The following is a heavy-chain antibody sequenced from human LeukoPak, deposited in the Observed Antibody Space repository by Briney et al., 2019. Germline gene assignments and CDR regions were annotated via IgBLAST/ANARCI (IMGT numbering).Heavy chain of an antibody. CDR1: GLILSDHY. J-gene: IGHJ3*02. CDR3: VRVCDSDCQGAHAFDI. CDR2: TRNRTKSYST. D-gene: IGHD2-21*02. Sequence: GGSLRLSCAVSGLILSDHYIDWVRQAAGKGLEWVGRTRNRTKSYSTAYAASVEGRFTISRDDLENSVYLEMNSLKSEDTAVYYCVRVCDSDCQGAHAFDIWGQGTKVTVSS. V-gene: IGHV3-72*01.